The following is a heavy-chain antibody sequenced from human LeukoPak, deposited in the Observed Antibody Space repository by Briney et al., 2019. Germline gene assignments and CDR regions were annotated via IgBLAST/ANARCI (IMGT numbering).Heavy chain of an antibody. CDR2: MNPNSGGT. CDR1: GYTFTSYD. CDR3: ARVSVAGHYYYYGMDV. Sequence: ASVKVSCKASGYTFTSYDINWVRQATGQGLEWMGRMNPNSGGTNYAQKFQGRVTMTRDTSISTAYMELSRLRSDDTAVYYCARVSVAGHYYYYGMDVWGQGTTVTVSS. V-gene: IGHV1-2*06. D-gene: IGHD6-19*01. J-gene: IGHJ6*02.